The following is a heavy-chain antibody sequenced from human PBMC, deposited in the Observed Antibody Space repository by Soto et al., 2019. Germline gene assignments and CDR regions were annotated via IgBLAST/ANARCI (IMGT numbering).Heavy chain of an antibody. Sequence: SEALSLTCTVFGGSISIYYWSWIRQPPGKGLEWIGYIYYSGSTNYNPSLKSRVTISVDTSKNQFSLKLSSVTAADTAVYYCASPLNRHGGYLGYWGQGTLVTVSS. D-gene: IGHD5-12*01. J-gene: IGHJ4*02. CDR3: ASPLNRHGGYLGY. CDR2: IYYSGST. V-gene: IGHV4-59*01. CDR1: GGSISIYY.